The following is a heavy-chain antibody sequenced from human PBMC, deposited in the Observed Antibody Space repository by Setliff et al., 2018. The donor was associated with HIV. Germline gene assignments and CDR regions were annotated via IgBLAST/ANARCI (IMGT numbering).Heavy chain of an antibody. CDR2: INHSGRT. CDR1: GESFSGYD. CDR3: ARGKWLVRSFLFDH. J-gene: IGHJ4*02. Sequence: SETLSLTCAVYGESFSGYDWTWIRQPPGEGLEWIGEINHSGRTNYSPSLKSRVTISVDTSKSQFSLRLNSVTAADTAVYYCARGKWLVRSFLFDHWGQGSLVTVSS. V-gene: IGHV4-34*01. D-gene: IGHD6-19*01.